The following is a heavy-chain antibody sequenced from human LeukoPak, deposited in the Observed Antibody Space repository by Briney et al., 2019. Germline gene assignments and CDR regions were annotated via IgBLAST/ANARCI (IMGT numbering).Heavy chain of an antibody. Sequence: PGGSLRLSCAASGFTFSSYGMHWVRQAPGKGLEWVAFIRYDGSNKYYADSVKGRFTISRDNSKNTLYLQMNSLRAEDTAVYYCAKDIYGGNSAGAFDIWGQGTMVTVSS. J-gene: IGHJ3*02. V-gene: IGHV3-30*02. CDR1: GFTFSSYG. D-gene: IGHD4-23*01. CDR2: IRYDGSNK. CDR3: AKDIYGGNSAGAFDI.